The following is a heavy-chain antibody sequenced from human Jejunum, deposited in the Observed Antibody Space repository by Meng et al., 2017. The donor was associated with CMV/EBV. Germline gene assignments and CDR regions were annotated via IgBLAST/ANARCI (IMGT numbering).Heavy chain of an antibody. J-gene: IGHJ5*02. CDR1: GGSISSGAYY. Sequence: QVQLKGSGTGLVKPSQTLSLTCTVSGGSISSGAYYWSWIRQPPGKGLEWIGCIYYSGSTYYNPSLKGRVTISVDTSKNQFSLNLSSVTAADTAVYYCARGQRSYSGSYPEWFDPWGQGTLVTVSS. CDR2: IYYSGST. CDR3: ARGQRSYSGSYPEWFDP. V-gene: IGHV4-30-4*01. D-gene: IGHD1-26*01.